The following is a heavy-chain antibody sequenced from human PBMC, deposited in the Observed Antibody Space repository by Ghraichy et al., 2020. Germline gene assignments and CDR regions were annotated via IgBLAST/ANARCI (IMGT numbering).Heavy chain of an antibody. CDR3: VKVFPGYFYYLDV. V-gene: IGHV3-64D*06. CDR2: IISNGGHT. D-gene: IGHD2-21*01. J-gene: IGHJ6*03. Sequence: GGSLRLSCSASGFTFSTYGMYWVRQAPGKGLEYVSSIISNGGHTYYADSVKGRFTISRDNSKNTLFLQMSSLRVEDTAVYYCVKVFPGYFYYLDVRGKGTTVAVSS. CDR1: GFTFSTYG.